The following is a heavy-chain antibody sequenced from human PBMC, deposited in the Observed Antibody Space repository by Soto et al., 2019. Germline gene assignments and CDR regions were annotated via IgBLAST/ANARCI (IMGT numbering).Heavy chain of an antibody. CDR3: ATVVPSIAARRSWFDP. J-gene: IGHJ5*02. V-gene: IGHV1-24*01. Sequence: QVQLVQSGAEVKKPGASVKVSCKVSGYTLTELSMHWVRQAPGKGLEWMGGFDPEDGETIYAQKFQGSVTMTEDTSTDTAYMELSSLRSEDTAVYYCATVVPSIAARRSWFDPWGQGTLVTVSS. D-gene: IGHD6-6*01. CDR1: GYTLTELS. CDR2: FDPEDGET.